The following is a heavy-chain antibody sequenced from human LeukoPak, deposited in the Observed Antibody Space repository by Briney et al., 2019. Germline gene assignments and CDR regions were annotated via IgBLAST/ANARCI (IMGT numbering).Heavy chain of an antibody. Sequence: ASVKVSCKDSGYTFTSYDINWVRQATGQGLEWMGWMNPNSGNTGYAQKFQGRVTMARNTSISTAYMELSSLRSEDTAVYYCARSYDFWSGYGMDVWGQGTTVTVSS. CDR3: ARSYDFWSGYGMDV. CDR1: GYTFTSYD. V-gene: IGHV1-8*01. J-gene: IGHJ6*02. CDR2: MNPNSGNT. D-gene: IGHD3-3*01.